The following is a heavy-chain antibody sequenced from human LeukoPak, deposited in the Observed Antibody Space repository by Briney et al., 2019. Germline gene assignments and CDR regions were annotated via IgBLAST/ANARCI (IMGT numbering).Heavy chain of an antibody. CDR1: GGSFSGYY. CDR2: INHSGST. Sequence: SETLSLTCAGYGGSFSGYYWCWIRQPPGKGLEWIGEINHSGSTNYNPSLKSRVTISVDTSKNQFSLKLSSVTAADTAVYYCARSGSGSYYNPPFDPWGQGPLVTVSS. J-gene: IGHJ5*02. D-gene: IGHD3-10*01. V-gene: IGHV4-34*01. CDR3: ARSGSGSYYNPPFDP.